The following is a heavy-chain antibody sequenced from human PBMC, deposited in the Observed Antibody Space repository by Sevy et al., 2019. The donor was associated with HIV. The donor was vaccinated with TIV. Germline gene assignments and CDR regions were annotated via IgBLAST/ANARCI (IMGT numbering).Heavy chain of an antibody. CDR2: ISSSSSYI. CDR1: GFTFSSYS. V-gene: IGHV3-21*01. D-gene: IGHD3-10*01. J-gene: IGHJ6*03. CDR3: ARDSPTEGSYYYYYMDV. Sequence: GGSLRLSCAASGFTFSSYSMNWVRQAPGKGLEWVSSISSSSSYIYYADSVKGRFTISRDNAKNSLYLQMNSLRAEDTAVYYCARDSPTEGSYYYYYMDVWGKGTTVTVSS.